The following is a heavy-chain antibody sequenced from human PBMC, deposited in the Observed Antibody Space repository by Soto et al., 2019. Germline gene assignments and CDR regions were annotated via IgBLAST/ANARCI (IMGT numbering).Heavy chain of an antibody. CDR1: GFSLSTSGVG. J-gene: IGHJ4*02. CDR2: IYWDDEK. Sequence: SVPTLVNPTQTLTLTCTFSGFSLSTSGVGMGWIRQPPGKALEWLALIYWDDEKRYSPSLKSRLTITKDTSKNQVVLIVTNMDPVDTATYFCAHREGLAAAPHYWGQGTLVTVSS. V-gene: IGHV2-5*02. CDR3: AHREGLAAAPHY. D-gene: IGHD6-13*01.